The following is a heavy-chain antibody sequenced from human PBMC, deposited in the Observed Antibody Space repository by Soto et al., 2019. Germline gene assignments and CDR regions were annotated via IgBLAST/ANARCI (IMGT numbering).Heavy chain of an antibody. V-gene: IGHV3-21*01. CDR1: GFRFDSFG. Sequence: GGSLRLSCAASGFRFDSFGMSWVRQVPGKGLEWVSSITRPSSDTYYADSVKGRFTISRDDAKNSVFLQMNSLRGDDTAVYYCVRNLRVASGSYEGLWGQGIMVTAPQ. CDR3: VRNLRVASGSYEGL. D-gene: IGHD6-19*01. J-gene: IGHJ4*02. CDR2: ITRPSSDT.